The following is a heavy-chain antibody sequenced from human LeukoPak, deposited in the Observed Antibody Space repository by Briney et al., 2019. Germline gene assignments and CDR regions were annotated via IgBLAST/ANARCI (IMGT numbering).Heavy chain of an antibody. CDR3: ARAQYDSSGYLFDY. CDR2: IYYSGST. V-gene: IGHV4-59*01. Sequence: SETLSLTCTVPGGSISSYYWSWIRQPPGKGLEWIGYIYYSGSTNYNPSLKSRVTISVDTSKNQFSLKLSSVTAADTAVYYCARAQYDSSGYLFDYWGQGTLVTVSS. J-gene: IGHJ4*02. D-gene: IGHD3-22*01. CDR1: GGSISSYY.